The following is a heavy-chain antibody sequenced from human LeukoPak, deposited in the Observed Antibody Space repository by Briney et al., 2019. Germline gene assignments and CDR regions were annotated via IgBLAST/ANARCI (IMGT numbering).Heavy chain of an antibody. J-gene: IGHJ4*02. CDR3: ARDPYYYDSSGLDY. CDR1: GFTFSSYW. CDR2: IKQDGSEK. D-gene: IGHD3-22*01. Sequence: GGTLRLSCAASGFTFSSYWMSWVRQAPGKGLEWVANIKQDGSEKYYVDSVKGRFTISRDNAKNSLYLQMNSLRAEDTAVYYCARDPYYYDSSGLDYWGQGTLVTVSS. V-gene: IGHV3-7*01.